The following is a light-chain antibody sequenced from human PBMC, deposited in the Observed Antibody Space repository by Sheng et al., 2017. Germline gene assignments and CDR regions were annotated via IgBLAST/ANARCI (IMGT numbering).Light chain of an antibody. J-gene: IGKJ3*01. CDR2: AAS. CDR3: QQLNSYPLT. CDR1: QGINND. V-gene: IGKV1-9*01. Sequence: DIQVTQSPSFLSASVGDRVTITCRASQGINNDLAWYQQRPGTVPKLLIYAASTLQSGVPSRFSGSGSGTEFTLTITSLQPEDCATYYCQQLNSYPLTFGPGPKWRSN.